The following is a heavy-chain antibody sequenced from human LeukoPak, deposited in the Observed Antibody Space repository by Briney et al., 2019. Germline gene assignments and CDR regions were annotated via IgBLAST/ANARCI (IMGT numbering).Heavy chain of an antibody. V-gene: IGHV1-69*13. D-gene: IGHD3-3*01. Sequence: SVKVSCKASGGTFTSYAINWVRQAPGQGLEWMGGIIPIFHTTNYAQRFQGRVTITADDSASTAYMELSSLRFEDTAVYYCTRDPWRGRSRGDPFDIWGQGTMVTVSS. CDR2: IIPIFHTT. CDR3: TRDPWRGRSRGDPFDI. J-gene: IGHJ3*02. CDR1: GGTFTSYA.